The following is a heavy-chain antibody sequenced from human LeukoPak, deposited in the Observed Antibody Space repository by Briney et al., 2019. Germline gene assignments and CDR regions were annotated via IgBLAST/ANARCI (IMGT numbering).Heavy chain of an antibody. CDR2: IYYSGNT. D-gene: IGHD6-19*01. CDR3: ARAASYSSGWGL. Sequence: PSETLSLTCTVSGGSISTYYWSWIRQPPGKGLEWIGYIYYSGNTNYNPSLKSRVTISVDTSKNQFSLKLSSVTAADTAVYYCARAASYSSGWGLWGQGTLVTVSS. V-gene: IGHV4-59*01. J-gene: IGHJ4*02. CDR1: GGSISTYY.